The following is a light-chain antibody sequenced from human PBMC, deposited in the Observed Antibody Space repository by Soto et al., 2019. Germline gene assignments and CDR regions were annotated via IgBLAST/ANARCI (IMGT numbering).Light chain of an antibody. CDR3: SSYTSSSTLV. J-gene: IGLJ1*01. Sequence: ALTQPGSVSGSPGQSITISCTGTSSDVGGYNYVSWYQQHPGKAPKLMIYEVSNRPSGVSNRFSGSKSGNTASLTISGLQAEDEADYYCSSYTSSSTLVFGTGTKVTVL. V-gene: IGLV2-14*01. CDR2: EVS. CDR1: SSDVGGYNY.